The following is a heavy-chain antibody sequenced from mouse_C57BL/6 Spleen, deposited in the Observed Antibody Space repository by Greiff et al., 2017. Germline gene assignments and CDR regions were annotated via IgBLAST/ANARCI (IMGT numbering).Heavy chain of an antibody. V-gene: IGHV5-17*01. J-gene: IGHJ1*03. Sequence: EVMLVESGGGLVKPGGSLKLSCAASGFTFSDYGMHWVRQAPEKGLEWVAYISSGSSTIYYADTVKGRFTISRDNAKNTLFLQMTSLRSEDTAMYYCAKYGGGYFDVWGTGTTVTVSS. CDR2: ISSGSSTI. D-gene: IGHD1-1*01. CDR3: AKYGGGYFDV. CDR1: GFTFSDYG.